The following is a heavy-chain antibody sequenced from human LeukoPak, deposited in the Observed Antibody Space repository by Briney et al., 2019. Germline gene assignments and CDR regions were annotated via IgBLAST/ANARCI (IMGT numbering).Heavy chain of an antibody. J-gene: IGHJ5*02. CDR2: IYYSGST. CDR1: GGSISSSSYY. V-gene: IGHV4-39*02. CDR3: ARDTSRYFIFNWFDP. D-gene: IGHD3-9*01. Sequence: SETLSLTCTVSGGSISSSSYYWGWLRQPPGKGLEGIGSIYYSGSTYYNPSLKSRVTVSVDTSKNQFSLKLSSVTAADTAVYYCARDTSRYFIFNWFDPWGQGTLVTVSS.